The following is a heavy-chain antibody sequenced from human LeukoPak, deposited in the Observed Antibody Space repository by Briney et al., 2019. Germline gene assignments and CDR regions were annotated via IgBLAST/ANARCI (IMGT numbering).Heavy chain of an antibody. V-gene: IGHV3-33*01. CDR3: ARDMGWYSSSWSTDY. CDR2: IWYDGSNK. J-gene: IGHJ4*02. Sequence: PGRSLKLSCAASGFTFSSYGMHWVRQAPGKGLEWVSVIWYDGSNKYYADSVKGRFTISRDNSKNTLYLQMNSLRAEDTAVYYCARDMGWYSSSWSTDYWGQGTLVTVSS. CDR1: GFTFSSYG. D-gene: IGHD6-13*01.